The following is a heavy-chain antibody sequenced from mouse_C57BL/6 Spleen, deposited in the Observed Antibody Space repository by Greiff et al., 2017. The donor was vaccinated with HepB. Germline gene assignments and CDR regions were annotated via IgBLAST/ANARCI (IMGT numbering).Heavy chain of an antibody. CDR2: IDPSDSET. J-gene: IGHJ1*03. Sequence: VQLQQPGAELVRPGSSVKLSCKASGYTFTSYWMHWVKQRPIQGLEWIGNIDPSDSETHYNQKFKDKATLTVDKSSSTAYMQLSSLTSEDSAVYYCAISVYCDYDEGYFDVWGTGTTVTVSS. D-gene: IGHD2-4*01. CDR1: GYTFTSYW. V-gene: IGHV1-52*01. CDR3: AISVYCDYDEGYFDV.